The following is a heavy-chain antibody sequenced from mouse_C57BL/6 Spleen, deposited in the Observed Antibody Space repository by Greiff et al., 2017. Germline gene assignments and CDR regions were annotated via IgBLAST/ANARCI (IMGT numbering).Heavy chain of an antibody. V-gene: IGHV1-76*01. Sequence: QVQLKQSGAELVRPGASVKLSCKASGYTFTDYYINWVKQRPGQGLEWIARIYPGSGNTYYNEKFKGKATLTAEKSSSTAYMQLSSLTSEDSAVYFWARGGGGYYVLYAMDYWGQGTSATVSS. CDR2: IYPGSGNT. CDR3: ARGGGGYYVLYAMDY. CDR1: GYTFTDYY. J-gene: IGHJ4*01. D-gene: IGHD2-3*01.